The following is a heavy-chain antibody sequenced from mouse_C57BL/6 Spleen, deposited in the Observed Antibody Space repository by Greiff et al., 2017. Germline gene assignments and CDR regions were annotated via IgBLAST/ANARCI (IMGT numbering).Heavy chain of an antibody. CDR3: ARAVLDSSGYWFAY. CDR1: GYTFTSYW. D-gene: IGHD3-2*02. Sequence: VQLQQPGAELVRPGTSVKLSCKASGYTFTSYWMHWVKQRPGQGLEWIGVIDPSDSYTNYNQKFKGKATLTVDTSSSTAYMQLSSLTSEDAAVYYCARAVLDSSGYWFAYWGQGTLVTVSA. CDR2: IDPSDSYT. V-gene: IGHV1-59*01. J-gene: IGHJ3*01.